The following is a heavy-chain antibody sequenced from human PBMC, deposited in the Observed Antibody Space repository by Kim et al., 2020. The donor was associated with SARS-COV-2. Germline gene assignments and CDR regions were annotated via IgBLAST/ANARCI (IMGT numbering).Heavy chain of an antibody. V-gene: IGHV3-48*03. CDR2: ISSSGSTI. CDR1: GFTFSSYE. J-gene: IGHJ4*02. CDR3: ARNLPTLGIAAPQSLDY. Sequence: GGSLRLSCAASGFTFSSYEMNWVRQAPGKGLEWVSYISSSGSTIYYADSVKGRFTISRDNAKNSLYLQMNSLRAEDTAVYYCARNLPTLGIAAPQSLDYWGQGTLVTVSS. D-gene: IGHD6-13*01.